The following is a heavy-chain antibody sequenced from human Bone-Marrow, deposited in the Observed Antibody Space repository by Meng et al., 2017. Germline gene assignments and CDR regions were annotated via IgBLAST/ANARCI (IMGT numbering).Heavy chain of an antibody. J-gene: IGHJ4*02. V-gene: IGHV1-8*01. CDR2: MNPKSGDT. D-gene: IGHD1-26*01. Sequence: ASVKVSCKTSGYTFTNYDFNWVRQATGQGLEWMGWMNPKSGDTGYAQKFQGRVTMTRDTSISTAYMELSRLRSDDTAVYYCARGGLKWELIFDYWGQGTLVTVSS. CDR3: ARGGLKWELIFDY. CDR1: GYTFTNYD.